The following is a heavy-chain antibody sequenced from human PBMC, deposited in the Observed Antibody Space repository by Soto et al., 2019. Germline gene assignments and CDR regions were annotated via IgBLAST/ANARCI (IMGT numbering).Heavy chain of an antibody. D-gene: IGHD5-18*01. CDR3: ARDTAMDFDY. Sequence: QVQLVESGGGVVQPGRSLRLSCAASGFTFSSYGMHWVRQAPGKGLEWVAVIWYDGSNKYYADSVKGRFTISRDNSKNTLYLQMNSLRVEDTAVYYCARDTAMDFDYWGQGTLVTVSS. CDR1: GFTFSSYG. J-gene: IGHJ4*02. V-gene: IGHV3-33*01. CDR2: IWYDGSNK.